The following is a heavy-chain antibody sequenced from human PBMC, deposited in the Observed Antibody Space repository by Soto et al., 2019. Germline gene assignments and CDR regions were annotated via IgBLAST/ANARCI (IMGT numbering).Heavy chain of an antibody. J-gene: IGHJ4*02. CDR3: ARDRPPVDY. Sequence: QIQLVQSGAEVKKPGASVKVSCKASGYTFSSYHITWVRQAPGQGLEWMGWISAYNGNTNYAQNLQGRVTMTTDPSTSTAYMQLRSLRSDGTAVYYCARDRPPVDYWGQGTLVTVSS. V-gene: IGHV1-18*01. CDR1: GYTFSSYH. CDR2: ISAYNGNT.